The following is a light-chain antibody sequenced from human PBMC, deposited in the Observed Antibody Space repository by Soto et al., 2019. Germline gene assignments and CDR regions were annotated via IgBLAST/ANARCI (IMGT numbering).Light chain of an antibody. CDR1: QSISNH. Sequence: DIQMTQSPSSLSASVEDRVIITCRASQSISNHLNWYQQKPGKAPKLLIFAASSVQSGVPSRFSGSSSGPDFTLTISSLQPEDFATYYCQQSYSSPPTFGQGTKVEIK. CDR3: QQSYSSPPT. V-gene: IGKV1-39*01. CDR2: AAS. J-gene: IGKJ1*01.